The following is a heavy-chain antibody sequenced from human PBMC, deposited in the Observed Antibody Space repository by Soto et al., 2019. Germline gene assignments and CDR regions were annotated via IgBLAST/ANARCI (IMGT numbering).Heavy chain of an antibody. D-gene: IGHD3-16*02. Sequence: QIQLVQSGGEVKKPGASVKVSCKASGYTFTEHGISWVRQAPGQGLEWVGWISAFTDYTDYAQKLRGRVTLTTDKSTSTAYMELRSLTSDDTAVDYCAKDRPRLTQQIVDVYWGQGTLVTVSS. CDR1: GYTFTEHG. V-gene: IGHV1-18*04. CDR2: ISAFTDYT. CDR3: AKDRPRLTQQIVDVY. J-gene: IGHJ4*02.